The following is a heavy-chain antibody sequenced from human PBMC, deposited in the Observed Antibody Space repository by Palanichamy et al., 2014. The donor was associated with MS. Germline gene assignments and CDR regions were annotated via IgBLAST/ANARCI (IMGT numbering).Heavy chain of an antibody. CDR1: IHFSSYS. CDR2: ISSSSSTI. D-gene: IGHD3-10*01. V-gene: IGHV3-48*04. Sequence: EVQVVESGGGLVQAWGVPETLLCSLWIHFSSYSMNWVRQAPGKGLEWVSYISSSSSTIYYADSVKGRFTISRDNAKNSLYLQMNSLRAEDTAVYYCARGVVVRGVNYYGMDVWGQGTTVTVSS. CDR3: ARGVVVRGVNYYGMDV. J-gene: IGHJ6*02.